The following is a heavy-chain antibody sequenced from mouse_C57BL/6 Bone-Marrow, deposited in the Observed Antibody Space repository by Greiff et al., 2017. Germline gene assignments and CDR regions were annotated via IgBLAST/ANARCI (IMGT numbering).Heavy chain of an antibody. Sequence: VQLKESGGGLVKPGGSLKLSCAASGFPFSDYGMHWVRQAPEKGLEWVAYISSGSSTIYYADTVKGRFTISRDNAKNTLFLQMTSLRSEDTAMYYCARLNWVYAMDYWGQGTSVTVSS. CDR2: ISSGSSTI. CDR1: GFPFSDYG. V-gene: IGHV5-17*01. J-gene: IGHJ4*01. D-gene: IGHD4-1*01. CDR3: ARLNWVYAMDY.